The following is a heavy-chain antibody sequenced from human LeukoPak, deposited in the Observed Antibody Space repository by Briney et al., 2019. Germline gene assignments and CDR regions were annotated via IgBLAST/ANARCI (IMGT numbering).Heavy chain of an antibody. J-gene: IGHJ3*02. CDR3: AREASDAFDI. Sequence: GGSLRLSCAASGFTFSSYAMNWVRQAPGKGLEWVSSISGSGARTDYADSVKGRFTISRDNSKNTLHLQMNSLRAEDTAVYYCAREASDAFDIWGQGTMVTVSS. V-gene: IGHV3-23*01. CDR1: GFTFSSYA. CDR2: ISGSGART.